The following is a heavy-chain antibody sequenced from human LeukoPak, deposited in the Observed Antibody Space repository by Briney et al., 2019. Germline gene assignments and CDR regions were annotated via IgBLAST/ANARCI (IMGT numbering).Heavy chain of an antibody. CDR2: IYGSTSA. CDR1: GFTVSSNY. D-gene: IGHD4-17*01. J-gene: IGHJ4*02. V-gene: IGHV3-66*01. CDR3: ARLNFGDDY. Sequence: GGSLRLSCAASGFTVSSNYINWVRQAPGKGLEWVSLIYGSTSADYAASVKGRFTISRDTSMNTVYLQMNSLRAEDTAVYYCARLNFGDDYWGQGTLVTVSS.